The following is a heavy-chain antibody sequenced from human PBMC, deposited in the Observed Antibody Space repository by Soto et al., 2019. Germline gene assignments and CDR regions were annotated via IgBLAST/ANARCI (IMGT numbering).Heavy chain of an antibody. J-gene: IGHJ4*02. V-gene: IGHV1-46*03. D-gene: IGHD2-2*01. CDR3: ARDLSVSPAATLDY. CDR2: INSSGGST. CDR1: GYTFTSYY. Sequence: QVQLVQSGAEVKKPGASVKVSCKASGYTFTSYYMHWVRQAPGQGLEWMGIINSSGGSTSYAHKFQGRITMTRETSTSTVYMELSSLRSDDTAVYYCARDLSVSPAATLDYWGQGTLVTVSS.